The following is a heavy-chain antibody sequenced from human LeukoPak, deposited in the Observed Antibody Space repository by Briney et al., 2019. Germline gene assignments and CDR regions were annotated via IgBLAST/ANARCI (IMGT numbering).Heavy chain of an antibody. CDR2: IGTAGGT. CDR1: GFTFSSYD. J-gene: IGHJ4*02. D-gene: IGHD1-26*01. Sequence: GGSLRLSCAASGFTFSSYDMHWVRQATGKGLEWVSAIGTAGGTYYPGSVKGRFTISRENAKNSLYLQMNSLRAGDTAVYYCARDPGATRLRNIFDYWGQGTLVTVSS. V-gene: IGHV3-13*01. CDR3: ARDPGATRLRNIFDY.